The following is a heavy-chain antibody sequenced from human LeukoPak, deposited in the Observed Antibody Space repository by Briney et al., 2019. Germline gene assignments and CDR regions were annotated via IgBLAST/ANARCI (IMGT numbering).Heavy chain of an antibody. V-gene: IGHV3-30*04. CDR3: ARDRYASRSYVMDV. Sequence: PGGSLRLSCELSGFTFRRYAMHWVRQAPGKGLEWLAVGSYDGGNEYYADSVKGRFTISRGKSRNTAFLQMDSLRHEDTGVYFCARDRYASRSYVMDVWGQGTTVVVSS. D-gene: IGHD2-2*01. CDR2: GSYDGGNE. CDR1: GFTFRRYA. J-gene: IGHJ6*02.